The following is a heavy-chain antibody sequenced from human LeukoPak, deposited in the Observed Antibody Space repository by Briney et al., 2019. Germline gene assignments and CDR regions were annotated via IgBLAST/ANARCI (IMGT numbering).Heavy chain of an antibody. CDR2: VYYTGST. V-gene: IGHV4-59*12. CDR3: ARRYYYDSSGYLEFDY. Sequence: PSETLSLTCTVSGGSISSYYWSWVRQPPGKGLEWIGFVYYTGSTNYSPSLKSRVTISVDTSKDQFSLKLSSVTAADTAVYYCARRYYYDSSGYLEFDYWGQGTLVTVSS. CDR1: GGSISSYY. J-gene: IGHJ4*02. D-gene: IGHD3-22*01.